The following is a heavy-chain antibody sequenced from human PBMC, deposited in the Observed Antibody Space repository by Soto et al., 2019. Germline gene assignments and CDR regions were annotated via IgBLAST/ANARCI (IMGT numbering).Heavy chain of an antibody. CDR3: AREYCTSVSCYGGDY. V-gene: IGHV1-18*01. D-gene: IGHD2-2*01. J-gene: IGHJ4*02. Sequence: ASVKASCKASGYIFTTYGISCVRQAPGQGLEWMGWVSTYNGDTNLERKFQDRVTMTTDTSTSTAYMELRSLRSDDTAVYYCAREYCTSVSCYGGDYWGQGTLVTVSS. CDR2: VSTYNGDT. CDR1: GYIFTTYG.